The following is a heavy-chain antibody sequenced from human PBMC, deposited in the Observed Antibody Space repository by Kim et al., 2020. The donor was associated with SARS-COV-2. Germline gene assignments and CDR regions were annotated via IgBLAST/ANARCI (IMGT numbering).Heavy chain of an antibody. D-gene: IGHD2-8*01. CDR3: ARDNSILTSPFDY. V-gene: IGHV3-33*01. CDR2: VWSGGTVE. CDR1: GFIFSNYA. J-gene: IGHJ4*02. Sequence: GGSLRLSWAASGFIFSNYAMHWVRQAPGKGLEWVSVVWSGGTVEDYIDSVRGRFTISRDDAKNTLSLQMNSLRVDDTAVYFCARDNSILTSPFDYWGQGT.